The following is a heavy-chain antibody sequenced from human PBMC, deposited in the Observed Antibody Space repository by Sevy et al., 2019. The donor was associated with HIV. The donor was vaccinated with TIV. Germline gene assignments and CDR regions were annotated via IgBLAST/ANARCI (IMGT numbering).Heavy chain of an antibody. J-gene: IGHJ6*02. CDR3: AKDIGSWDYYGMDV. Sequence: GGSLRLSCAASGFTFSSYGMHWVRQAPGKGLEWVVFIRYDGSNKYYADSVKGRFTISRDNSKNTLYLQMNSLRAEDTAVYYCAKDIGSWDYYGMDVWGQGTTVTVSS. CDR1: GFTFSSYG. CDR2: IRYDGSNK. V-gene: IGHV3-30*02. D-gene: IGHD1-26*01.